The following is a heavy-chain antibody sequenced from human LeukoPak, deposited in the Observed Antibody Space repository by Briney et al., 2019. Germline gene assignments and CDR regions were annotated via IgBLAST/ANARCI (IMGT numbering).Heavy chain of an antibody. CDR1: GGSFSGYY. J-gene: IGHJ3*02. CDR3: ARGLGYCSSTSCLTLGAFDI. CDR2: INHSGST. Sequence: SETLSLTCAVYGGSFSGYYWSWIRQPPGKGLEWIGEINHSGSTNYNPSLKSRVTISVDTPKNQFSLKLGSVTAADTAVYYCARGLGYCSSTSCLTLGAFDIWGQGTMVTVSS. D-gene: IGHD2-2*01. V-gene: IGHV4-34*01.